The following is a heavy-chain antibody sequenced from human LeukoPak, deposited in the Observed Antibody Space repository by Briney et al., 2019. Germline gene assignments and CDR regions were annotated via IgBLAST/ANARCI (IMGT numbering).Heavy chain of an antibody. V-gene: IGHV3-23*01. J-gene: IGHJ4*02. CDR2: ISGSGGST. CDR1: GFTFSSYA. D-gene: IGHD1-20*01. Sequence: GGSLRLSCAASGFTFSSYAMSWVRQAPGKGLEWVSTISGSGGSTYYADSVKGRFTISRDNSKTTLYLQMNSLRAEDTAVYYCAKVRDPWDNYYFDYWGQGTLVTVSS. CDR3: AKVRDPWDNYYFDY.